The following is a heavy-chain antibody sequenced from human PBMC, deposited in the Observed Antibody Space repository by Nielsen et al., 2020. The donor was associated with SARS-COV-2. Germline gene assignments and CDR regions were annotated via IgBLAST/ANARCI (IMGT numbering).Heavy chain of an antibody. D-gene: IGHD1-26*01. CDR1: GYTFTSYD. Sequence: ASVKVSCKASGYTFTSYDINWVRQATGQGLEWMGWMNPNSGNTGYAQKFQGRVTMTRNTSISTAYMELSSLRSEDTAVYYCARDVRLRVSSSIVGAPNFDYWGQGTLVTVSS. CDR2: MNPNSGNT. CDR3: ARDVRLRVSSSIVGAPNFDY. V-gene: IGHV1-8*01. J-gene: IGHJ4*02.